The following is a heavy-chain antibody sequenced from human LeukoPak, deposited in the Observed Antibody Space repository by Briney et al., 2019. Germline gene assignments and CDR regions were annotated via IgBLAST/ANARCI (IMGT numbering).Heavy chain of an antibody. CDR3: ARGRQYFDWLSGWFDP. D-gene: IGHD3-9*01. V-gene: IGHV4-30-4*01. J-gene: IGHJ5*02. CDR1: GASITSGDYN. Sequence: SETLSLTCTVSGASITSGDYNWSWIRQPPGKGLQWIGFIYYSGTTYYSPSLKSRITISLDTSKNQFSLKVTSVTAADTAVYYCARGRQYFDWLSGWFDPWGQGTLVTVSS. CDR2: IYYSGTT.